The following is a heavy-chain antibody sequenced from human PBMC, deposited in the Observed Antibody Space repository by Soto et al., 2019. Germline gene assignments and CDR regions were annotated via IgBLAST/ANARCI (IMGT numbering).Heavy chain of an antibody. V-gene: IGHV2-5*02. D-gene: IGHD3-9*01. CDR1: GFSLSISEVG. Sequence: QITLKESGPTLVKPTQTLTLTCTFSGFSLSISEVGVGWIRQPPGKALEWLALIYWDDDKRYSPSLKSRLTISKDTSKKQVVLTMTNLDPGDTATYYCAYITYGGMRDWYDGVDVWGRGTTVTVSS. J-gene: IGHJ6*02. CDR2: IYWDDDK. CDR3: AYITYGGMRDWYDGVDV.